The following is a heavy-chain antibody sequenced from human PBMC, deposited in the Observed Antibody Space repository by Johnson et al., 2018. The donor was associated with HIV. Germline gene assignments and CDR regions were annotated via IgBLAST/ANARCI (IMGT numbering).Heavy chain of an antibody. D-gene: IGHD4/OR15-4a*01. Sequence: VQLVESVGGLVQPGGSLRLSCAASGFTVSSNYMSWVRQAPGKGLEWVSVIYSGGSTYYADSVKGRFTISRDNAKNSLYLQMNSLRAGDTAVYYCARTLGCGTEDAFDIWGQGTMVTVSS. CDR1: GFTVSSNY. V-gene: IGHV3-66*01. J-gene: IGHJ3*02. CDR2: IYSGGST. CDR3: ARTLGCGTEDAFDI.